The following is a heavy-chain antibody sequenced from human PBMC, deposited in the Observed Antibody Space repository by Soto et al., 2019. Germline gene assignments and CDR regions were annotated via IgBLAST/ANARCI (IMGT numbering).Heavy chain of an antibody. CDR2: IIPIFGTA. CDR1: GGTFSSYA. V-gene: IGHV1-69*13. D-gene: IGHD3-10*01. CDR3: ARDGLWFGELLPATRGYYYYYGMDV. J-gene: IGHJ6*02. Sequence: SVKVSCKASGGTFSSYAISWVRQAPGQGLEWMGGIIPIFGTANYAQKFQGRVTITADESTSTAYMELSSLRSEDTAVYYCARDGLWFGELLPATRGYYYYYGMDVWGQGTTVTVSS.